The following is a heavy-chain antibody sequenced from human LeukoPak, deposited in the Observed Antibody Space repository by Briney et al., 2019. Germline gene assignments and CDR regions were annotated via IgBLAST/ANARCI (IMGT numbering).Heavy chain of an antibody. CDR3: AKRGVVIRVFLVGLHKEAYYFDS. Sequence: GGSLRLSCAVSGITLGNYGMSWVRQPPGEGREWVAGISDSGGSTNYADSVKGRFTISRDTPRNTSYLQMNSLRAEDTAVYFCAKRGVVIRVFLVGLHKEAYYFDSWGQGALVTVSS. D-gene: IGHD3-10*01. J-gene: IGHJ4*02. CDR2: ISDSGGST. CDR1: GITLGNYG. V-gene: IGHV3-23*01.